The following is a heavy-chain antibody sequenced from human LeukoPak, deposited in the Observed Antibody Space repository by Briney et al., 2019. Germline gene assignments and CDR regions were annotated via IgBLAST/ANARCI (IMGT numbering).Heavy chain of an antibody. D-gene: IGHD1-14*01. J-gene: IGHJ4*02. CDR1: GFTFSSYS. V-gene: IGHV3-21*01. CDR2: ISSSGSYI. CDR3: ARDIRHGRPY. Sequence: PGGSLRLSCAASGFTFSSYSMNWVRQAPGKGLEWVSSISSSGSYIYYADSVKGRFTISRDNAKNSLYLQMNNLRAEDSAIYYCARDIRHGRPYWGQGTLVTVSS.